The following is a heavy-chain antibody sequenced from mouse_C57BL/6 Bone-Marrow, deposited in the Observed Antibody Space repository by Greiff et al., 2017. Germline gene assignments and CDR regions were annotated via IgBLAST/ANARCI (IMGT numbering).Heavy chain of an antibody. CDR1: GFSLTSYG. V-gene: IGHV2-5*01. CDR2: IWRGGST. J-gene: IGHJ1*03. Sequence: VKLQESGPGLVQPSQSLSITCTVSGFSLTSYGVHWVRQSPGKGLEWLGVIWRGGSTDYNAAFMSRLSITKDNSKSHVFFKMNSLQADDTAIYYCATSYYYGPRESSWYFDVWGTGTTVTVSS. D-gene: IGHD1-1*01. CDR3: ATSYYYGPRESSWYFDV.